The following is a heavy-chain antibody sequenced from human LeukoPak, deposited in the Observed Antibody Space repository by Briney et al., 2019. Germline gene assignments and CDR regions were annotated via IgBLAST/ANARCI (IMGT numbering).Heavy chain of an antibody. Sequence: SGGSLRLSCAASGFTFSSYAMSWVRQAPGKGLEWVSAISGSGGSTYYADSVKGRFTISRDNSKNTLYLQMNSLRAEDTAVYYCAKGGAPRTRFLEWLYSPFDYWGQGTLVTVSS. CDR3: AKGGAPRTRFLEWLYSPFDY. J-gene: IGHJ4*02. D-gene: IGHD3-3*01. V-gene: IGHV3-23*01. CDR1: GFTFSSYA. CDR2: ISGSGGST.